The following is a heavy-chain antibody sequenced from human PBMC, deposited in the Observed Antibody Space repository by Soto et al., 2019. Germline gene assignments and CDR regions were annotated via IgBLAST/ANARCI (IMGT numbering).Heavy chain of an antibody. CDR2: IYYSGST. V-gene: IGHV4-30-4*01. CDR1: GGSISSGDYY. J-gene: IGHJ4*02. CDR3: ASLGVDTAMGNSDY. Sequence: SETLSLTCTVSGGSISSGDYYWSWIRQPPGKGLEWIGYIYYSGSTYYNPSLKSRVTISVDTSKNQFSLKLSSVTAADTAVYYCASLGVDTAMGNSDYWGQGTLVTVSS. D-gene: IGHD5-18*01.